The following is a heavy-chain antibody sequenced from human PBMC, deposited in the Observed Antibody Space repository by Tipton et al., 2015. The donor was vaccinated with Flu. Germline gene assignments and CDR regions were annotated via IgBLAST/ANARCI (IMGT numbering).Heavy chain of an antibody. V-gene: IGHV3-23*01. CDR2: LSGSGGST. CDR3: AKGGSGSYYPDFFDF. Sequence: SLRLSCTASGFTFSDYDMNWVRQAPGKGQEWVSSLSGSGGSTYYADSVKGRFTISRDNFKNTLYLQMSSLRGDDTAIYYCAKGGSGSYYPDFFDFWGQGSLVTVSS. J-gene: IGHJ4*02. D-gene: IGHD3-10*01. CDR1: GFTFSDYD.